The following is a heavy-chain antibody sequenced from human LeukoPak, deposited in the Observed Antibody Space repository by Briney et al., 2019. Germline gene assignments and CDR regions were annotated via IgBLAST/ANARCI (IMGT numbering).Heavy chain of an antibody. J-gene: IGHJ4*02. V-gene: IGHV3-23*01. D-gene: IGHD3-16*01. CDR2: ISDSGHDT. Sequence: TGGSLRLSCAASGVTFSSYWMHWVCQAPGKGLEWVSTISDSGHDTSYADSVKGRFTISRDNSKNTLYLQMSSLRAEDTALYYCATGEYYFDFWGQGTLVTVSS. CDR3: ATGEYYFDF. CDR1: GVTFSSYW.